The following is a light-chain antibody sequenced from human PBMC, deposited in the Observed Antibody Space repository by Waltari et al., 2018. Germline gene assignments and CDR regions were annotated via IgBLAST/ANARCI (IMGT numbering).Light chain of an antibody. Sequence: QSALTQPASVSGSPGQSITISCTGTSSDVGGFDFVSWYQQHPGKAPRLMIYEARSRPSGVSNRFAGFKSGNTASLTISGLRAEDEAGYYCSSYTTSSTWVFGGGTKLTVL. CDR3: SSYTTSSTWV. CDR1: SSDVGGFDF. CDR2: EAR. J-gene: IGLJ3*02. V-gene: IGLV2-14*01.